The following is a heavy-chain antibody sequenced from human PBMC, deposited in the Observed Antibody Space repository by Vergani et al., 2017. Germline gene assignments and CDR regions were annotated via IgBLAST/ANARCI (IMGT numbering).Heavy chain of an antibody. Sequence: EVQLLESGGGLVQPGGSLRLSCEASGFSFPGYAMNWVRQAPGKGLEWVSFVSTGTKSQSYAESVKGRFTISRDSAKNSLYLQMDSLRAEDTAVYYCAREYSSTSGRAFDFWGQGTKVTVSS. D-gene: IGHD2-2*01. J-gene: IGHJ3*01. CDR3: AREYSSTSGRAFDF. CDR1: GFSFPGYA. V-gene: IGHV3-48*01. CDR2: VSTGTKSQ.